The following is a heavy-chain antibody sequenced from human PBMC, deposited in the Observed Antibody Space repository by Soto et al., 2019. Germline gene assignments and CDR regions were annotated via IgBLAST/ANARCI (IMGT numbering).Heavy chain of an antibody. J-gene: IGHJ4*01. CDR3: ARGKLWGGYRYYFDY. CDR1: GYTFIRSA. D-gene: IGHD3-16*02. V-gene: IGHV1-3*01. CDR2: INVANGNT. Sequence: GASVKVSCKASGYTFIRSAMHWVRQAPGQRLEWMGWINVANGNTKYSQKFQGRVTITRDTSATTAYMELSSLTSEDTAVYYCARGKLWGGYRYYFDYWGRGTLVTVSS.